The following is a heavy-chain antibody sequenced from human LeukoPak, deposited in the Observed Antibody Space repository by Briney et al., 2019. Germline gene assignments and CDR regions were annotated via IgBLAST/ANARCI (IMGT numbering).Heavy chain of an antibody. CDR3: ARDKYSSSWDYFDY. V-gene: IGHV3-30*04. J-gene: IGHJ4*02. Sequence: GGSLRLSCAASGFTFSSYAMHWVRQAPGKGLEWVAVISYDGSNKYYADSVKGRFTISRDNSKNTLYLQMSSLRAEDTAAYYCARDKYSSSWDYFDYWGQGTLVTVSS. D-gene: IGHD6-13*01. CDR1: GFTFSSYA. CDR2: ISYDGSNK.